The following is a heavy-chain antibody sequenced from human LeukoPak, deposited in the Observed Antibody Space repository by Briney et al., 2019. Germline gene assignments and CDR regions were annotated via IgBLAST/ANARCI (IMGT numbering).Heavy chain of an antibody. Sequence: GGSLRLSCAASGFTFSSYSMNWVRQAPGKGLEWVSSISSSSSYIYYADSVKGRFTISRDNAKNSLYLQMSSLRAEDTAVYYCAREIEMAYGMDVWGQGTTVTVSS. V-gene: IGHV3-21*01. D-gene: IGHD5-24*01. CDR3: AREIEMAYGMDV. J-gene: IGHJ6*02. CDR1: GFTFSSYS. CDR2: ISSSSSYI.